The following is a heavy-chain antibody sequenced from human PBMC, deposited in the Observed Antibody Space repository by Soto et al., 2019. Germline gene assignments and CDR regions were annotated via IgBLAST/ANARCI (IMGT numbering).Heavy chain of an antibody. CDR2: INSDGSDT. CDR1: GFTFSSYW. D-gene: IGHD6-13*01. J-gene: IGHJ4*02. V-gene: IGHV3-74*01. CDR3: ARLDSSSWAFDY. Sequence: PGGSLRLSCAASGFTFSSYWMHWVRQAPGKGLVWVSRINSDGSDTSYADSVKGRFTISRDNAKNTLYLQMNSLRAEDTAVYYCARLDSSSWAFDYWGQGTLVTVSS.